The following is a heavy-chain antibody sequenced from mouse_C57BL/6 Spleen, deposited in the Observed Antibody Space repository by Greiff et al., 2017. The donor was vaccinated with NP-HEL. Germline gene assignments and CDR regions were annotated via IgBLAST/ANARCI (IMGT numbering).Heavy chain of an antibody. CDR1: GFTFSSYA. J-gene: IGHJ1*03. V-gene: IGHV5-4*01. Sequence: EVKLVESGGGLVKPGGSLKLSCAASGFTFSSYAMSWVRQTPEKRLEWVATISDGGSYTYYPDNVKGRFTISRDNAKNNLYLQMSHLKSEDTAIYYCARDHYDYGYFDVWGTGTTVTVSS. D-gene: IGHD2-4*01. CDR3: ARDHYDYGYFDV. CDR2: ISDGGSYT.